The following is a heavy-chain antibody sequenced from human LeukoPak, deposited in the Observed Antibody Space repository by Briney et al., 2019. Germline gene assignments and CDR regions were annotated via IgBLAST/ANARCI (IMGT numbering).Heavy chain of an antibody. CDR2: MSGSGGSP. CDR3: AKNATTLVKTKTIDY. Sequence: PGVSLRLSCAAAGLTFSIYAISWVRQARGEGLEWVSAMSGSGGSPYYADSVKGRFTISRANSKNPLYLQMNRLRAEDTAVYSCAKNATTLVKTKTIDYWGQGPLVTVSS. J-gene: IGHJ4*02. CDR1: GLTFSIYA. D-gene: IGHD4-23*01. V-gene: IGHV3-23*01.